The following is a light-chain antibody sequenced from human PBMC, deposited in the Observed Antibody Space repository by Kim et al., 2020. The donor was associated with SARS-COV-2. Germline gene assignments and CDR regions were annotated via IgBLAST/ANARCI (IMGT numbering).Light chain of an antibody. V-gene: IGLV1-47*01. CDR2: RNN. J-gene: IGLJ2*01. CDR3: AAWDDSLSAPV. CDR1: SSNIGSDY. Sequence: GQRVTISCSGSSSNIGSDYVYWYQQLPGTAPKILINRNNRRPSGVADRFSGSKSGTSASLAISGLRSEDEADYYCAAWDDSLSAPVFGGGTQLTVL.